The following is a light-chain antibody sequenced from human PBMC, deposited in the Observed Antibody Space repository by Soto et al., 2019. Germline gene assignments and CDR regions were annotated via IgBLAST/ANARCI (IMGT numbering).Light chain of an antibody. V-gene: IGLV2-11*01. CDR2: DVS. CDR3: CSYAGSYTVV. Sequence: QSVLTQPRSVSGSPGQSVTISCTGTSSDVGGYNYVSWYQQHPGKAPKLMIYDVSKLPSGVPDRVSGSKSGNTASLTISGRQAEDEAAYYCCSYAGSYTVVFGGGTKLTVL. CDR1: SSDVGGYNY. J-gene: IGLJ2*01.